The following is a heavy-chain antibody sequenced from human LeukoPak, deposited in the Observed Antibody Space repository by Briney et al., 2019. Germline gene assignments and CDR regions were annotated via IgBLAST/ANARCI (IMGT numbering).Heavy chain of an antibody. J-gene: IGHJ6*03. Sequence: ASVKVSCKASGYIFTGYYMHWVRQAHGQGLEWMGWINPNSGSTNYAQKFQGRVTMTRDTSISTVYMELSRLRSDDTAMYYCARERPHYMDAWGTGTTVTVSS. CDR1: GYIFTGYY. CDR3: ARERPHYMDA. V-gene: IGHV1-2*02. CDR2: INPNSGST.